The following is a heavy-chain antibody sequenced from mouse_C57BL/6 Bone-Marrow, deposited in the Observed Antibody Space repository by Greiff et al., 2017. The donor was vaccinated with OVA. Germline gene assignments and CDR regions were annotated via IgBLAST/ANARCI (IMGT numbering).Heavy chain of an antibody. V-gene: IGHV5-6*01. CDR3: ARGVTPYYFDY. Sequence: EVKLMESGGDLVKPGGSLKLSCAASGFTFSSYGMSWVRQTPDKRLEWVATISSGGSYTSYPDSVKGRFTISRDNAKNTLYLQMSSLKSEDTAMYYCARGVTPYYFDYWGQGTTLTVSS. J-gene: IGHJ2*01. CDR2: ISSGGSYT. D-gene: IGHD2-2*01. CDR1: GFTFSSYG.